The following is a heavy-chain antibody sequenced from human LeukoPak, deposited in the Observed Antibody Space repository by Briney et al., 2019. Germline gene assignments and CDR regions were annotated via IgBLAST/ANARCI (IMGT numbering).Heavy chain of an antibody. D-gene: IGHD3-22*01. V-gene: IGHV4-38-2*02. CDR3: ARLGDSSGYYAFDY. CDR2: IYNSGST. J-gene: IGHJ4*02. Sequence: SETLSLTCTVSGYSISSGYFWGWIRQPPGKGLEWIGTIYNSGSTYYNASLESRVTISVDTSKNQFSLKLSSVTAADTAVYYCARLGDSSGYYAFDYWGQGTLVTVSS. CDR1: GYSISSGYF.